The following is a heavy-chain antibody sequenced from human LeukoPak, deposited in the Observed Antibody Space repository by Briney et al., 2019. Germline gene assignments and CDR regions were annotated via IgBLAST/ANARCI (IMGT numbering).Heavy chain of an antibody. Sequence: KPGGSLRLSCAASGLTFSDYSMNWVRQAPGKGLEWVSSISSSTSYIFYADLMKGRFTISRDNAKNSLYLQMNSLRAEDTAVYYCARVLSAAMWGGMDVWGQGTTVTVSS. CDR2: ISSSTSYI. V-gene: IGHV3-21*01. D-gene: IGHD2-2*01. J-gene: IGHJ6*02. CDR3: ARVLSAAMWGGMDV. CDR1: GLTFSDYS.